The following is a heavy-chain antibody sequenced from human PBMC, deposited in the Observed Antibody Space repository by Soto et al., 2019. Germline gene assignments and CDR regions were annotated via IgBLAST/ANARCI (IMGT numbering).Heavy chain of an antibody. CDR2: IYSGGST. Sequence: EVQLVESGGGLVQPGGSLRLSCAASGFTVSSDYMTWVRQAPGKGLEWVSVIYSGGSTFYADSVKGRFTISRHNSNNTLYLQMNSLRPDDTAVYYCRSSSWVSGDSFYYMDVWGKGTTVTVSS. CDR3: RSSSWVSGDSFYYMDV. J-gene: IGHJ6*03. D-gene: IGHD6-13*01. CDR1: GFTVSSDY. V-gene: IGHV3-53*04.